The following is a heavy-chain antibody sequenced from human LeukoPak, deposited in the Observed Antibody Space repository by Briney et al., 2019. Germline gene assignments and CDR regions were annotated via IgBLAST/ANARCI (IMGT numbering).Heavy chain of an antibody. CDR1: QYTFTNYW. J-gene: IGHJ4*02. CDR2: IYPGDSDT. CDR3: ARSTYGDHDS. D-gene: IGHD4-17*01. V-gene: IGHV5-51*01. Sequence: GESLKISCKGSQYTFTNYWIGWVRQLPGKGLEWMGIIYPGDSDTRYSPSFQGQVTISADKSISTAYLQWSSLRASDTAMYYCARSTYGDHDSWGQGTLVTVSS.